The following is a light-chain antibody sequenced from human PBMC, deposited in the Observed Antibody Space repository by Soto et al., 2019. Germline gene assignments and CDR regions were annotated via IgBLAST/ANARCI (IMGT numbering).Light chain of an antibody. V-gene: IGKV3-20*01. J-gene: IGKJ1*01. CDR3: QQYGRSPPT. CDR2: GAS. Sequence: EIVLTQSPGTLSLSPGERATLSCRASQSVSSNYLAWYQRKPGQAPRLLIYGASSRAIDVPNRFSGSGSGTDFTLTITRLEPEDFAVYYCQQYGRSPPTFGQGTKVEI. CDR1: QSVSSNY.